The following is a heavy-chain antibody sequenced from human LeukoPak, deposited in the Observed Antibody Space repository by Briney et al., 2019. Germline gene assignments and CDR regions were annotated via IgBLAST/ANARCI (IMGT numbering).Heavy chain of an antibody. CDR3: ARDGTSSSGSDEYNSPGLFDY. V-gene: IGHV1-3*01. D-gene: IGHD6-6*01. Sequence: GASVKVSCKASGYTFTSYAMHWERQAPGQRLEWMGWINAGNGNTKYSQKFQGRVTMTRDTSTSTVYMELSSLRSEDTAVYYCARDGTSSSGSDEYNSPGLFDYWGQGTLVTVSS. CDR1: GYTFTSYA. CDR2: INAGNGNT. J-gene: IGHJ4*02.